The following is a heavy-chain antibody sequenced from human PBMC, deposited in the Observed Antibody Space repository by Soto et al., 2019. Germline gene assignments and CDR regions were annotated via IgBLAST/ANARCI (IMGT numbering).Heavy chain of an antibody. Sequence: SVKVACKSSGGTFSSYAISWVRQAPGQGLEWMGGIIPIFGTANYAQKFQGRVTITADESTSTAYMELSSLRSEDTAVYYCARSDIAARPEYYFDYWGQGTLVTVSS. D-gene: IGHD6-6*01. CDR1: GGTFSSYA. V-gene: IGHV1-69*13. CDR3: ARSDIAARPEYYFDY. J-gene: IGHJ4*02. CDR2: IIPIFGTA.